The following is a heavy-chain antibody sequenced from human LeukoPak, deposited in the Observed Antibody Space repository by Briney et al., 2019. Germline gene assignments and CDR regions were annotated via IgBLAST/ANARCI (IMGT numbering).Heavy chain of an antibody. J-gene: IGHJ6*02. Sequence: SGTLSLTCAVYGGSFSGYYWSWIRQPPGKGLEWIGEINHSGSNNYNPSLKSRVTISVDTSKNQLSLKLSSVTAADTAVYYCARGANFYYYGMDVWGQGTTVTV. CDR3: ARGANFYYYGMDV. CDR2: INHSGSN. V-gene: IGHV4-34*01. CDR1: GGSFSGYY. D-gene: IGHD2-15*01.